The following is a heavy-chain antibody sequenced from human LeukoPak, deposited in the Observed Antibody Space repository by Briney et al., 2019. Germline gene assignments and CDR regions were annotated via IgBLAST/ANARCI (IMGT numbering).Heavy chain of an antibody. CDR2: IGGSGGST. CDR3: AKGRVGDSSGHYFDY. CDR1: GFTFSSYA. D-gene: IGHD3-22*01. Sequence: GGSLRLSCVASGFTFSSYAMTWVRRAPGKGLEWVSAIGGSGGSTYYAHSVKGRFTSSRDNFKSTLYLQMNSLRAEDTAGYYCAKGRVGDSSGHYFDYWGQGTLVTVSS. J-gene: IGHJ4*02. V-gene: IGHV3-23*01.